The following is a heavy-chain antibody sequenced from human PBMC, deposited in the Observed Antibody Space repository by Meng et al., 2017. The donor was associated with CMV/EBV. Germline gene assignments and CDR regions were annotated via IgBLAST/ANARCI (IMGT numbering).Heavy chain of an antibody. CDR3: AKDRGSRSAAIINAFDI. Sequence: GGSLRLSCAASGFTFDDYAMHWVRQAPGKGLEWASGISWNSGSIGYADSVKGRFTISRDNAKSSLYLQMNSLRAEDTALYYCAKDRGSRSAAIINAFDIWGQGTMVTVSS. D-gene: IGHD2-2*01. J-gene: IGHJ3*02. V-gene: IGHV3-9*01. CDR2: ISWNSGSI. CDR1: GFTFDDYA.